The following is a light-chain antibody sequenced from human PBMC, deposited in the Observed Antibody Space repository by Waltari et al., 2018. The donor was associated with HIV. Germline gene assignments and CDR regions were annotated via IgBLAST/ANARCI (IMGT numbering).Light chain of an antibody. CDR2: AAS. V-gene: IGKV3-20*01. Sequence: EIVLTQAPGTLSLSPGKRATISSRASQGVSSSSLACYQHKASQAPRLLIYAASIRATGIPDRFSGSRSGTDFTLTISRLAPEDFAVYYCQQYGNSPALYTFGQGTKLEIK. CDR1: QGVSSSS. CDR3: QQYGNSPALYT. J-gene: IGKJ2*01.